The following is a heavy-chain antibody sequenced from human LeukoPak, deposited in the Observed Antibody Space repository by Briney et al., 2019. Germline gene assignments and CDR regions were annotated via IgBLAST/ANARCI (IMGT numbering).Heavy chain of an antibody. CDR2: ISSNGGST. D-gene: IGHD3-10*01. CDR1: GFTFSSYA. V-gene: IGHV3-64D*06. CDR3: VKESEVTMVRGVPYFDY. Sequence: GGSLRLSCSASGFTFSSYAMHRVRQAPGKGLEYVSAISSNGGSTYYADSVKGRFTISRDNSKNTLYLQMSSLRAEDTAVYYCVKESEVTMVRGVPYFDYWGQGTLVTVSS. J-gene: IGHJ4*02.